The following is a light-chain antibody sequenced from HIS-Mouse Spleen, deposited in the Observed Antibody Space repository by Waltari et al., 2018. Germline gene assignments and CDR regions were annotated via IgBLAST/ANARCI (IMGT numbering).Light chain of an antibody. Sequence: SSELTQDPAVSVALGQTVRITCQGDSLRSYYDSWYQQKPGQAPVLVIYGKNNRPSGIPDRFSGSSSGNTASLTITGAQAEDEADYYCNSRDSSGNHYVFGTGTKVTVL. CDR3: NSRDSSGNHYV. J-gene: IGLJ1*01. CDR2: GKN. V-gene: IGLV3-19*01. CDR1: SLRSYY.